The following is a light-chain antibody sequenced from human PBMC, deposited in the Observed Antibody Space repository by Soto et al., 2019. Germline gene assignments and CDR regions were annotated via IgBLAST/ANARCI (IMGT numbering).Light chain of an antibody. Sequence: QSALTQPASVSGAPGQAITISCTGTTSDVGSHNFVSWYQQYPGKAPKLLIYEASKRPSGLSNCFSGSKSGNTASLTISGLQAEDEADYYCCSLTNGATWVFGGGTKLTVL. CDR2: EAS. V-gene: IGLV2-23*01. J-gene: IGLJ3*02. CDR1: TSDVGSHNF. CDR3: CSLTNGATWV.